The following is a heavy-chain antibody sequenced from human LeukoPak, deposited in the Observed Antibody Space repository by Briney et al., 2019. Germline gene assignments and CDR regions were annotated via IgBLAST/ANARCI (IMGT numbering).Heavy chain of an antibody. V-gene: IGHV3-49*04. D-gene: IGHD4-11*01. J-gene: IGHJ4*02. CDR3: TRDRYSFDY. CDR1: GFTFGDYA. Sequence: QPGRSLRLSCTASGFTFGDYAMSWVRQAPGKGLGWVGFIRSKAYGGTTEYAASVKGRFTISRDDSKSIAYLQMNSLKTEDTAVYYCTRDRYSFDYWGQGTLVTVSS. CDR2: IRSKAYGGTT.